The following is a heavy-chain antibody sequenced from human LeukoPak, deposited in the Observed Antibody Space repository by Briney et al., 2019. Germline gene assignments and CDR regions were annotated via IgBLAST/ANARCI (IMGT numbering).Heavy chain of an antibody. Sequence: SETLSLTCTVSGGSISSYYWSWIRQPPGKGREWIGYIYYRGSTNHNPSLKSRVTISVDTSKNQFSLKLSSVTAADTAVYYCAKGGSSSWFLFHPWGQGTLVTVSS. V-gene: IGHV4-59*01. CDR3: AKGGSSSWFLFHP. D-gene: IGHD6-13*01. CDR1: GGSISSYY. CDR2: IYYRGST. J-gene: IGHJ5*02.